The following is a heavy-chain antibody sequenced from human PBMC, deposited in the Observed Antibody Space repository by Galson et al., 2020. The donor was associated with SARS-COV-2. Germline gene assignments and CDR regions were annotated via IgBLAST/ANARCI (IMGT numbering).Heavy chain of an antibody. CDR1: GFTVSTNY. J-gene: IGHJ4*02. CDR3: ARGPLSASGWFSY. CDR2: IYNSGLT. V-gene: IGHV3-53*01. D-gene: IGHD6-19*01. Sequence: GESLKISCTGSGFTVSTNYMSWVRQAPGKGLDCVSTIYNSGLTYYTDSVKGRFTISRDNSKNTLYLEMKSLRAEDTAIYYCARGPLSASGWFSYWGQGTLVTVSS.